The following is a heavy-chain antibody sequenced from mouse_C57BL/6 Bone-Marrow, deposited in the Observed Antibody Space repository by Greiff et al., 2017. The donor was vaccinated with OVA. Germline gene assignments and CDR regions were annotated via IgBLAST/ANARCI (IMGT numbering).Heavy chain of an antibody. CDR1: GYAFSSSW. CDR2: IYPGDGDT. Sequence: QVQLQQSGPELVKPGASVKLSCKASGYAFSSSWMNWVKQRPGKGLEWIGRIYPGDGDTNYNGKFKGKATLTADKSSSTAYMQLSSLTSEDSAVYFCARWGVRRDYFDYWGQGTTLTVSS. J-gene: IGHJ2*01. V-gene: IGHV1-82*01. CDR3: ARWGVRRDYFDY. D-gene: IGHD2-14*01.